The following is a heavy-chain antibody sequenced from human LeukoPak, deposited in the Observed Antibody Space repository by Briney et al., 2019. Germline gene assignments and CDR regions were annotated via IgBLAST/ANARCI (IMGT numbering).Heavy chain of an antibody. Sequence: GESLKISCKGSGYSFTSYWIGWVRQMPGKGLEWMGIIYPGDSDTRNSPSFQGQVTISADKSISTAYLQWSSLKASDTAMYYCARQGRNYCGGDCSPYYFDYWGQGTLVTVSS. V-gene: IGHV5-51*01. CDR1: GYSFTSYW. D-gene: IGHD2-21*02. CDR2: IYPGDSDT. CDR3: ARQGRNYCGGDCSPYYFDY. J-gene: IGHJ4*02.